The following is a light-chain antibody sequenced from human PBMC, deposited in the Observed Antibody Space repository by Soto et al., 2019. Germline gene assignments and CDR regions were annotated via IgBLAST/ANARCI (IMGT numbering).Light chain of an antibody. CDR2: GAS. J-gene: IGKJ5*01. Sequence: EIVLTQSPATLSVSPGERATLSCRASQSVGTDLAWYQQKPGQAPRLLIYGASTRVTNIPARFSASVSGTEFSLTISSLQSEDFVIYYCHQYNDWPPPITFGRGTRLEIK. V-gene: IGKV3-15*01. CDR3: HQYNDWPPPIT. CDR1: QSVGTD.